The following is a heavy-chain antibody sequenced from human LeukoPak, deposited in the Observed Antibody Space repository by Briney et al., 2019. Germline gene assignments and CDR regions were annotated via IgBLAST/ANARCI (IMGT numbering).Heavy chain of an antibody. CDR3: ARGQWLVTSSFDS. D-gene: IGHD6-19*01. CDR1: GFTFSSSA. V-gene: IGHV3-23*01. CDR2: LSGSGGAT. J-gene: IGHJ4*02. Sequence: GGSLRLSCAASGFTFSSSAVNWVRQTPEKGLDWVSALSGSGGATYYADSVKDRFTISRDNSRNTLYLQMSSLRAEDTALYYCARGQWLVTSSFDSWGQGTLVTVSS.